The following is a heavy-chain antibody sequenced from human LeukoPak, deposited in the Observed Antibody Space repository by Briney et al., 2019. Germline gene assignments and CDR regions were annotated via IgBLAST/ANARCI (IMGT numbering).Heavy chain of an antibody. CDR3: ALRGYYYGSGTQGAFDI. CDR1: GYTFTGYY. Sequence: GASVKASCKASGYTFTGYYMHWVRQAPGQGLEWMGWINPNSGGTNYAQKFQGRVTMTRDTSISTAYMELSRLRSDDTAVYYCALRGYYYGSGTQGAFDISGQGTMVTVSS. V-gene: IGHV1-2*02. J-gene: IGHJ3*02. D-gene: IGHD3-10*01. CDR2: INPNSGGT.